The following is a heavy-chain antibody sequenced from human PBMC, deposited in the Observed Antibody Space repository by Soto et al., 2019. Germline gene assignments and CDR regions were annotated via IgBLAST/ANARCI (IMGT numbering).Heavy chain of an antibody. J-gene: IGHJ2*01. V-gene: IGHV1-69*08. Sequence: QVQLVQSGAEVKKPGSSVKVSCKASGGTFSSYTISWVRQAPGQGLEWMGRIIPILGIANYAQKFQGRVTITADKSTSTAYMELRSLRSEDTAVYYCARDNTGNPPFDLWGRGTLVTVSS. D-gene: IGHD2-2*02. CDR1: GGTFSSYT. CDR3: ARDNTGNPPFDL. CDR2: IIPILGIA.